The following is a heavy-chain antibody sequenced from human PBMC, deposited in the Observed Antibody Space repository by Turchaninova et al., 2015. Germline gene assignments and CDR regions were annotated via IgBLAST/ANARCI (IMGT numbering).Heavy chain of an antibody. CDR1: GESFRGYY. J-gene: IGHJ3*02. CDR2: ITHSEST. Sequence: QVQLQQWGAGLLKPSETLSPTCARYGESFRGYYWSWISQPPGQGREWIGEITHSESTNYNPSLKSRVTISVDTSKNQFSLKLSSVTAADTAVYYCARVGLGYCGGGSCYKRFLGAFDIWGQGTMVTVSS. V-gene: IGHV4-34*01. CDR3: ARVGLGYCGGGSCYKRFLGAFDI. D-gene: IGHD2-15*01.